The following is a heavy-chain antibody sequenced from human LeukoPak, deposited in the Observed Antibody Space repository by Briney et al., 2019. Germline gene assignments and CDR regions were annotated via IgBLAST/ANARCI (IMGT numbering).Heavy chain of an antibody. Sequence: SETLSLTCTVSGYSISSGYYWGWIRQPPGKGLEWIGSIYHSGSTYYNPSLKSRVTISVDTSKNQFSLKLSSVTAADTAVYYCARVRSPPNYYDSSGYHYYFDYWGQGTLVTVSS. CDR1: GYSISSGYY. D-gene: IGHD3-22*01. CDR3: ARVRSPPNYYDSSGYHYYFDY. V-gene: IGHV4-38-2*02. J-gene: IGHJ4*02. CDR2: IYHSGST.